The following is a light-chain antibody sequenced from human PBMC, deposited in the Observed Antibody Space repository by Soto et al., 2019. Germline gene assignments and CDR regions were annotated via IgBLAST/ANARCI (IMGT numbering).Light chain of an antibody. J-gene: IGKJ2*01. CDR1: QSVSSSY. CDR2: GAS. Sequence: VLTQSPGTLSLSPGERATLSCRASQSVSSSYLAWYQQKPGQAPRLLIYGASIRATGIPDRVSGSGSGTDFTLTISRLEPEGFAVYYCQQYGSSPYTFGQGTKLEIK. V-gene: IGKV3-20*01. CDR3: QQYGSSPYT.